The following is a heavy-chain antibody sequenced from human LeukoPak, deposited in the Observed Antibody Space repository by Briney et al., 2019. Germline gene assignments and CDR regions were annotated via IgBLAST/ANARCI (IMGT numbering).Heavy chain of an antibody. D-gene: IGHD6-13*01. V-gene: IGHV1-18*01. CDR1: GYTFSSCG. Sequence: VASVKVSCKASGYTFSSCGISWVRQAPGQGPEWMGWLSGYDGNTNYAQKVQGRVTLTTDTSTSTAYMELRSLRSDDTAFYYRARDSKVAAGSGFDYWGQGTLVTVSS. CDR3: ARDSKVAAGSGFDY. CDR2: LSGYDGNT. J-gene: IGHJ4*02.